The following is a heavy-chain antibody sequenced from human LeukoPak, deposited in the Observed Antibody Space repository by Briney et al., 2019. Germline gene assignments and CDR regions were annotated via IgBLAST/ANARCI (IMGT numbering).Heavy chain of an antibody. V-gene: IGHV3-30-3*01. Sequence: GSLRLSCAASGFTFSSYAMHWVRQAPGKGLEWVAVISYDGSNKYYADSVKGRFTISRDNSKNTLYLQMNSLRAEDTAVYYCAKDLKYRRDIAAAGLFDYWGQGTLVTVSS. D-gene: IGHD6-13*01. CDR3: AKDLKYRRDIAAAGLFDY. J-gene: IGHJ4*02. CDR2: ISYDGSNK. CDR1: GFTFSSYA.